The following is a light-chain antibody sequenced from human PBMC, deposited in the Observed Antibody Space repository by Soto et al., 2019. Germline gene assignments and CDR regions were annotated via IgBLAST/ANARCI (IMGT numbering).Light chain of an antibody. CDR1: SSDVGGYNY. J-gene: IGLJ1*01. Sequence: SVLTQPASVSGSPGQSITISCTGNSSDVGGYNYVSWYQQHPGKAPKLMIYDVSNRPSGVSNRFSGSKSGNTASLTISGLQAEDEADYYCSSYTSSSTLLVFGTGTKVTVL. CDR3: SSYTSSSTLLV. V-gene: IGLV2-14*01. CDR2: DVS.